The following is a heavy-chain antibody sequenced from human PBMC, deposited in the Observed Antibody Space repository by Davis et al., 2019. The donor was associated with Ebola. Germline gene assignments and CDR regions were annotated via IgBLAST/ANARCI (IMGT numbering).Heavy chain of an antibody. J-gene: IGHJ6*02. D-gene: IGHD6-13*01. CDR3: ASPDSSSWTYYYYGMDV. V-gene: IGHV1-8*03. CDR1: GYTFNTNY. CDR2: MNPNSGNT. Sequence: ASVKISCKASGYTFNTNYMNWVRQAPGQGLEWMGWMNPNSGNTGYAQKFQGRVTITADKSTSTAYMELSSLRSEDTAVYYCASPDSSSWTYYYYGMDVWGQGTTVTVSS.